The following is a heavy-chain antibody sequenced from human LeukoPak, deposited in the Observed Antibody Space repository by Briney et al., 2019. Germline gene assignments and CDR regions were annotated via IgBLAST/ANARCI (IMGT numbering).Heavy chain of an antibody. CDR1: GGSISSYY. V-gene: IGHV4-59*01. D-gene: IGHD6-13*01. Sequence: SETLSLTCTVSGGSISSYYWSWIRQPPGKGLEWIGYIYYSGSTNYNPSLKSRVTISVDTSKNQFSLKLSSVTAADTAVYYCARGGSSSWYWRGFDYWGQGTLVTVSS. CDR3: ARGGSSSWYWRGFDY. CDR2: IYYSGST. J-gene: IGHJ4*02.